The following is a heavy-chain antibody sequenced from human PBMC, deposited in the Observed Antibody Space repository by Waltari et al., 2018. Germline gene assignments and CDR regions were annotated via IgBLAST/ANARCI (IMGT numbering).Heavy chain of an antibody. CDR1: GFSLTNYW. V-gene: IGHV3-7*01. CDR2: INESGSKK. J-gene: IGHJ3*02. D-gene: IGHD2-8*01. CDR3: ARDDNINGASDAFDI. Sequence: EVSLVESGGDLAQPGESLRLSCAASGFSLTNYWMVWVRQVPGKGREWVADINESGSKKYYVDSVKGRFTISRDNAKNSVELQMNSLRVEDTAVYYCARDDNINGASDAFDIWGQGTMVTVSS.